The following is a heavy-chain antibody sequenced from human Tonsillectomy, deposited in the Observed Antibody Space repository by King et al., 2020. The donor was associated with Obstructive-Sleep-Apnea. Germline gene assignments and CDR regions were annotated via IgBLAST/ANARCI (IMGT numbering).Heavy chain of an antibody. J-gene: IGHJ5*02. Sequence: VQLQQWGAGLLKPSETLSLTCAVFGGSFSDYYWSWIRQPPGKGLEWIVGINHSGSTNYDPSLKSRVTISVDTSKNQFSLKLSSVTAADTAVYYCARDSGTAAVNWFDPWGQGTLVTVSS. CDR1: GGSFSDYY. V-gene: IGHV4-34*01. D-gene: IGHD6-13*01. CDR3: ARDSGTAAVNWFDP. CDR2: INHSGST.